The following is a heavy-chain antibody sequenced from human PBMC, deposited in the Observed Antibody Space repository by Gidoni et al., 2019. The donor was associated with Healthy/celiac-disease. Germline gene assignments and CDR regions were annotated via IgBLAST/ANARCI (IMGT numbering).Heavy chain of an antibody. CDR3: ARGKEGNPDAFDI. Sequence: EVQLVESGGGLVKPGGSLRLSCAASGFTFSSYSMNWVRQAPGKGLEWVSSISSSGSTIYYADSVKGRFTISRDNAKNSLYLQMNSLRAEDTAVYYCARGKEGNPDAFDIWGQGTMVTVSS. V-gene: IGHV3-21*01. J-gene: IGHJ3*02. CDR2: ISSSGSTI. D-gene: IGHD4-4*01. CDR1: GFTFSSYS.